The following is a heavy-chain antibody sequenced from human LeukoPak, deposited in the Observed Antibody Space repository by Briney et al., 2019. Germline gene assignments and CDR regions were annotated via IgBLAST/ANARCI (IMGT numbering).Heavy chain of an antibody. J-gene: IGHJ3*02. CDR2: ISGSSSYI. CDR1: GFTFSPYS. V-gene: IGHV3-21*01. CDR3: AREGYSYSDAFDI. D-gene: IGHD5-18*01. Sequence: PGGSLRLSCAASGFTFSPYSMNWVRQVPGKGLEWASSISGSSSYISYADSVKGRFTISRDNAKNSLYLQMNSLRAEDTAVYYCAREGYSYSDAFDIWGQGTMVTVSS.